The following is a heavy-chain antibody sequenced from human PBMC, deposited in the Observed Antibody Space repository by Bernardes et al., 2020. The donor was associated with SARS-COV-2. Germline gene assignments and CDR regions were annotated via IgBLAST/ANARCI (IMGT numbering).Heavy chain of an antibody. CDR1: GFTFSTYG. J-gene: IGHJ6*02. Sequence: GESLRLSCAASGFTFSTYGMHWVRQAPGRGLEWVAVLSYDGSHEYYADSVKGRFTIYRDNSNNTLYLQMNSLRAEDTAMYYCAKEYSSSWYYYYGMDVWGQGTTVTVSS. CDR2: LSYDGSHE. V-gene: IGHV3-30*18. CDR3: AKEYSSSWYYYYGMDV. D-gene: IGHD6-13*01.